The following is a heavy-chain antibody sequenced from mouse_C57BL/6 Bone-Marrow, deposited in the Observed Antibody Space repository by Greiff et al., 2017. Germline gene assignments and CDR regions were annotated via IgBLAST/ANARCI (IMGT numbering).Heavy chain of an antibody. CDR1: GFTFSSYG. V-gene: IGHV5-6*01. Sequence: EVHLVESGGDLVKPGGSLKLSCAASGFTFSSYGMSWVRQTPDKRLEWVATIRSGGSYTYYPDSVKGRFTISRDNAKNTLYLQMSSLKSEDTAMYYCARHNLYYAMDYWGQGTAVTVTS. CDR3: ARHNLYYAMDY. J-gene: IGHJ4*01. CDR2: IRSGGSYT.